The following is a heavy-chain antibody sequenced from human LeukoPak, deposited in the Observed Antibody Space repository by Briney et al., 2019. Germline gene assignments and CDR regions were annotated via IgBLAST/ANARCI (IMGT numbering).Heavy chain of an antibody. J-gene: IGHJ5*02. CDR2: INASGST. Sequence: SETLSLTCTVSGGSISSHYWTWIRQPAGKGLEWIGRINASGSTRYNPSLKSRVTMSVDPSKNEFSLKLSSVTAADTAVYFCAGGMPGDYDYNCFDTWGQGTLVTVSS. CDR1: GGSISSHY. CDR3: AGGMPGDYDYNCFDT. D-gene: IGHD4-17*01. V-gene: IGHV4-4*07.